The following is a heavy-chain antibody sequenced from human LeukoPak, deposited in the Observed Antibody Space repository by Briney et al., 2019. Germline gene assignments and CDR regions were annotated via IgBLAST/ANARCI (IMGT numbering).Heavy chain of an antibody. CDR3: ARSDDYYDSSGGSGAFDI. V-gene: IGHV4-4*02. D-gene: IGHD3-22*01. CDR1: GGSISSSNW. J-gene: IGHJ3*02. Sequence: SETLSLTCAVSGGSISSSNWWSWVRQPPGKGLEWIGEIYHSGSTNYNPSLKSRVTISVDKSKNQFSLKLSSVTAADTAVYYCARSDDYYDSSGGSGAFDIWGQGTMVTVSS. CDR2: IYHSGST.